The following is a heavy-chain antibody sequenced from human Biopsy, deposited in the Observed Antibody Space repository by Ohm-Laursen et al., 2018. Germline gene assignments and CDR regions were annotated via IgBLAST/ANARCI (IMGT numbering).Heavy chain of an antibody. V-gene: IGHV1-18*01. D-gene: IGHD2/OR15-2a*01. J-gene: IGHJ4*02. CDR3: ARVFCTSTTCYGLLDN. CDR1: GYTFTSYD. Sequence: ASVKVSCKASGYTFTSYDISWVRQAPGQGLEWMGWISPYNDKTSYPPKLQDRVTMTADTSMNTAHMELRSLRSDDTAVYYCARVFCTSTTCYGLLDNWGQGTVVTVSS. CDR2: ISPYNDKT.